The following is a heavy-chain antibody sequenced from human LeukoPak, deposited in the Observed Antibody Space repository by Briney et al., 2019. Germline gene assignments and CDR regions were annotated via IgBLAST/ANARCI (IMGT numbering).Heavy chain of an antibody. CDR2: ISYDGSNK. CDR1: GFTFSSYG. V-gene: IGHV3-30*18. D-gene: IGHD7-27*01. J-gene: IGHJ3*02. Sequence: PGRSLRLSCAASGFTFSSYGMHWDRQAPGKGLEWVAVISYDGSNKYYADSVKGRFTISRDNSKNTLYLQMNSLRAEDTAVYYCAKTWGPFSESAFDIWGQGTMVTVSS. CDR3: AKTWGPFSESAFDI.